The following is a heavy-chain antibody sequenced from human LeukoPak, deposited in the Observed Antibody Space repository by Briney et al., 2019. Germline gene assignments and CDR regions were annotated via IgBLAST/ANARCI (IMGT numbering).Heavy chain of an antibody. CDR3: ARSRGDGYNWYYFDY. D-gene: IGHD5-24*01. V-gene: IGHV4-31*11. Sequence: SETLSLTCAVSGGSISSGGHYWSWIRQLPGKGLEWNGYIYYSGSTHYNSSLKSRVTISVDTSKNQFSLKLSSVTAADTAVYYCARSRGDGYNWYYFDYWGQGTLVTVSS. CDR2: IYYSGST. CDR1: GGSISSGGHY. J-gene: IGHJ4*02.